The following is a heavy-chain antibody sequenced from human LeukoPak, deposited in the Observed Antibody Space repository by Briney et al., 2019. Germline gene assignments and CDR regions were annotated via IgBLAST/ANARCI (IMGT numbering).Heavy chain of an antibody. CDR3: ARVDCSGGSCYSNRGAFDI. CDR2: IYYSGNT. V-gene: IGHV4-39*01. D-gene: IGHD2-15*01. Sequence: SETLSLTCTVSGVSISSSNSYWGWIRQPPGKGLEWIGSIYYSGNTYYNASLKSQVSISIDTSKNQFSLRLTSVTAADTAVYYCARVDCSGGSCYSNRGAFDIWGQGTMVTVSS. J-gene: IGHJ3*02. CDR1: GVSISSSNSY.